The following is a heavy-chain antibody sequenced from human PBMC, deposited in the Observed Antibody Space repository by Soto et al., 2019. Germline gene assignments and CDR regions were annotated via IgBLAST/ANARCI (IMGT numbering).Heavy chain of an antibody. Sequence: QVQLVQSGAEVKKPGSSVKVSCKASGGTFSRYAISWVRQAPGQGLEWMGGLIPIFGTAHYAQKFQGRVTITADESTTKAHMELSSLRSENTAVYYCARGGLIGAVDYWGQGTLVTVSS. CDR2: LIPIFGTA. J-gene: IGHJ4*02. CDR3: ARGGLIGAVDY. V-gene: IGHV1-69*01. CDR1: GGTFSRYA. D-gene: IGHD3-22*01.